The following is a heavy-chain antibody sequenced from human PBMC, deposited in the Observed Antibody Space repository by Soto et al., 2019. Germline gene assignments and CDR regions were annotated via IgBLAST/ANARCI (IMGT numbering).Heavy chain of an antibody. CDR3: AREVTGTSYYYYYYMDV. J-gene: IGHJ6*03. CDR1: GFTFSSYA. CDR2: ITSTGDRA. Sequence: GGSLRLSCAASGFTFSSYAMSWVRQAPGKGLEWVSSITSTGDRAYYADSVKGRFTVSRDNSKNTLYLQMNSLRAEDTAVYYCAREVTGTSYYYYYYMDVWGKGTTVTVSS. V-gene: IGHV3-23*01. D-gene: IGHD1-7*01.